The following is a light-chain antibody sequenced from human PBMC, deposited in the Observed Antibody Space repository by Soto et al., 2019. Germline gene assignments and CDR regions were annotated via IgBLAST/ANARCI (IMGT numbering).Light chain of an antibody. J-gene: IGKJ4*01. CDR1: QGIRSD. Sequence: AIEMTQSPSSLSASVGDRVTITCRASQGIRSDLAWYQQKPGKAPHVLIYSASTLERGVPSRFSGSGSGTDFTLTISSLQPEDFATYYCLQDNKFPLSFGGGTKV. CDR2: SAS. V-gene: IGKV1-6*01. CDR3: LQDNKFPLS.